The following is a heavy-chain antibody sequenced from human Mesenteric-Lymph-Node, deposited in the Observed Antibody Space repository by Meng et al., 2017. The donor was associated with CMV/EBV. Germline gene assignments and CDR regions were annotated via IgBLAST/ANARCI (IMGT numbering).Heavy chain of an antibody. CDR1: GFTFSSYW. Sequence: GGSLRLSCAASGFTFSSYWMHWVRQAPGKGLVWVSRINSDGSSTSYADSVKGRFTISRDNAKNTLYLQMNSLRAEDTAVYYCAKDYYGSRSYHNTRYGMDVWGQGTTVTVSS. J-gene: IGHJ6*02. CDR3: AKDYYGSRSYHNTRYGMDV. CDR2: INSDGSST. D-gene: IGHD3-10*01. V-gene: IGHV3-74*01.